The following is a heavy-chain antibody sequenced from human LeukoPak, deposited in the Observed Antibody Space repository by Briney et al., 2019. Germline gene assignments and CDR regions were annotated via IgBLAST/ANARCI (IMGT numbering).Heavy chain of an antibody. CDR2: ISGNGSST. Sequence: GGSLRLSCAASGFTFSKYAMHWVRQTPGKGLECVSNISGNGSSTYYANSVKGRFTISRDNSKNTLYLQMGSLRAEDMAVYYCARGFLVYSSTWPVFDYWGQGTLVTVSS. D-gene: IGHD6-13*01. CDR3: ARGFLVYSSTWPVFDY. CDR1: GFTFSKYA. J-gene: IGHJ4*02. V-gene: IGHV3-64*01.